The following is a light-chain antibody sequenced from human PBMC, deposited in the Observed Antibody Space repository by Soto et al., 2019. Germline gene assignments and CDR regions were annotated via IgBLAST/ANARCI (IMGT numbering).Light chain of an antibody. V-gene: IGKV3-20*01. CDR3: QQYGSSPPLT. CDR1: QSVSSSY. J-gene: IGKJ4*01. Sequence: ETVMTQSPAALSVSPGERATLSCRPSQSVSSSYLAWYQQKPGQAPRLLIYGASSRATGIPDRFSGSGSGTDFTLTISRLEPEDFAVYYCQQYGSSPPLTFGGGTKVDIK. CDR2: GAS.